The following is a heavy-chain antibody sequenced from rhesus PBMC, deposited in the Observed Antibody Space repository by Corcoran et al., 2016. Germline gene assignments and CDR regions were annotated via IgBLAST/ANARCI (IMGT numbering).Heavy chain of an antibody. D-gene: IGHD5-24*01. CDR3: ARGGVQLADY. V-gene: IGHV4-73*01. CDR1: GGSISVSYY. J-gene: IGHJ4*01. Sequence: QVKLQQWGEGLVKPSETLSLTCAVYGGSISVSYYWGWIPPPPGKGLEWIGYIYGNSASTNYNPSLKNRVTISKDTSKNQFSLKLSSVTAADTAVYYCARGGVQLADYWGQGVLVTVSS. CDR2: IYGNSAST.